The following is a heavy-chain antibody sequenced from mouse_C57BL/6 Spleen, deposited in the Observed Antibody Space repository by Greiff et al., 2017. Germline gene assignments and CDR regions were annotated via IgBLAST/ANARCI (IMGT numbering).Heavy chain of an antibody. CDR3: ATTVVATPFDY. Sequence: VQLQQSGPELVKPGASVKMSCKASGYTFTDYNMHWVKQSHGKSLEWIGYINPNNGGTSYNQKFKGKATLTVNKSSSTAYMELRSLTSEESAVYYCATTVVATPFDYWGQGTTLTVSS. V-gene: IGHV1-22*01. CDR1: GYTFTDYN. CDR2: INPNNGGT. D-gene: IGHD1-1*01. J-gene: IGHJ2*01.